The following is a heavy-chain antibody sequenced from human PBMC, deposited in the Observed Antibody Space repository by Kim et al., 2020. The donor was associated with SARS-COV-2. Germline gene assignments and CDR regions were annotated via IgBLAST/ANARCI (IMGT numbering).Heavy chain of an antibody. D-gene: IGHD3-10*01. Sequence: GGSLRLSCAASGFTFSSYAMSWVRQAPGKGLEWVSAISGSGGSTYYADSVKGRFTISRDNSKNTLYLQMNSLRAEDTAVYYCAKGNWEYYYGSGSYPYFDYWGQGTLVTVSS. CDR1: GFTFSSYA. V-gene: IGHV3-23*01. CDR2: ISGSGGST. CDR3: AKGNWEYYYGSGSYPYFDY. J-gene: IGHJ4*02.